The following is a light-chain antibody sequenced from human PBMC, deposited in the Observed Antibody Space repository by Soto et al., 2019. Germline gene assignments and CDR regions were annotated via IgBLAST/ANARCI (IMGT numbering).Light chain of an antibody. J-gene: IGKJ2*01. V-gene: IGKV1-5*03. CDR3: QQYNSYYT. Sequence: DGPRIESGATRSASLIHTVTITFRASQSISSWLAWYQQKPGKAPKLLIYKASSLESGVPSRFSGSGSGTEFTLTISSLQPDDFATYYCQQYNSYYTFGQGTNVDIK. CDR2: KAS. CDR1: QSISSW.